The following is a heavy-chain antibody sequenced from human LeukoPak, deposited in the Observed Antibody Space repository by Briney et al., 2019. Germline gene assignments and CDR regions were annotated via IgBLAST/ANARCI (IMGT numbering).Heavy chain of an antibody. D-gene: IGHD6-13*01. CDR3: ARGGYSSSWESYSYYMDV. Sequence: GGSLRLSCAASGFTFSSYDMHWVRQATGKGLEWASAIGTAGDTYYPGSVKGRFTISRENAKNSLYLQMNSLRAGDTAVYYCARGGYSSSWESYSYYMDVWGKGTTVTVSS. CDR2: IGTAGDT. CDR1: GFTFSSYD. V-gene: IGHV3-13*01. J-gene: IGHJ6*03.